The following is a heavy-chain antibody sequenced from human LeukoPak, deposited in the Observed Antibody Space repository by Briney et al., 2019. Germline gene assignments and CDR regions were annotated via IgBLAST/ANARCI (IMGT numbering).Heavy chain of an antibody. CDR3: TTDESQGWLARGY. J-gene: IGHJ4*02. D-gene: IGHD6-19*01. Sequence: GGSLRLSCTAPRFTFSKAWMTWVRQAPGKGLEWVGRIKNTTEGGTPDYAAALKGRFIISRDDSRNTLYLQMNNLKIEDTAVYYCTTDESQGWLARGYWGQGTLVTVSS. CDR1: RFTFSKAW. V-gene: IGHV3-15*01. CDR2: IKNTTEGGTP.